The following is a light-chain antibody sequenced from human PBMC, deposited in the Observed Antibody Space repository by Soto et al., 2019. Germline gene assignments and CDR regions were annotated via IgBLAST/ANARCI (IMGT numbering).Light chain of an antibody. J-gene: IGKJ2*01. CDR3: QQYNDFQYT. CDR2: KAT. V-gene: IGKV1-5*03. Sequence: DIPMTQSPSTLSASVGDGVTITCRASQSISSGLAWYQQKPGKAPKLLIYKATTLERGVPSRFSGSGSGTDFSLTISSLQPVDSATYYCQQYNDFQYTFGQGTKVEI. CDR1: QSISSG.